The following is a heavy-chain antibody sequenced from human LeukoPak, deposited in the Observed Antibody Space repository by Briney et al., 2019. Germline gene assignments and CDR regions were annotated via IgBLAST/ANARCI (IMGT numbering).Heavy chain of an antibody. Sequence: GGSLRLSCAASGFTFSSYWMHWVRQAPGKGLVWVSRINSDGSSTSYADSVKGRFAISRDNAKNTLYLQMNSLRAEDTAVYYCARELYSSSLDYWGQGTLVTVSS. CDR3: ARELYSSSLDY. J-gene: IGHJ4*02. V-gene: IGHV3-74*01. D-gene: IGHD6-13*01. CDR2: INSDGSST. CDR1: GFTFSSYW.